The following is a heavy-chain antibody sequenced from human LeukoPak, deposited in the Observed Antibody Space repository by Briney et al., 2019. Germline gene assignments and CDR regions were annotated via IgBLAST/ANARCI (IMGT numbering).Heavy chain of an antibody. CDR2: ISYDGSNK. CDR1: GFTFSSYW. Sequence: GGSLRLSCAASGFTFSSYWMNWARQAPGKGLEWVAVISYDGSNKYYADSVKGRFTISRDNSKNTLYLQMNSLRAEDTAVYYCATIVVVTAIRGALDYWGQGTLVTVSS. V-gene: IGHV3-30*03. D-gene: IGHD2-21*02. CDR3: ATIVVVTAIRGALDY. J-gene: IGHJ4*02.